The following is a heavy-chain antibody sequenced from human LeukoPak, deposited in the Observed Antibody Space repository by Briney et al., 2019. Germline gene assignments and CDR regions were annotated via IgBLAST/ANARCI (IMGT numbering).Heavy chain of an antibody. CDR1: GFIFSIYA. V-gene: IGHV3-23*01. D-gene: IGHD2-8*01. CDR3: EKDRFCINVVCHGDFDY. Sequence: GGSLRLSCAASGFIFSIYAMRWVRQAPGKGLEWVSSIRCIGGSTYYADSVKGRFTISRDNSKNTMYLQMNSLRAEDPAVYECEKDRFCINVVCHGDFDYCGEGTLVSDS. J-gene: IGHJ4*02. CDR2: IRCIGGST.